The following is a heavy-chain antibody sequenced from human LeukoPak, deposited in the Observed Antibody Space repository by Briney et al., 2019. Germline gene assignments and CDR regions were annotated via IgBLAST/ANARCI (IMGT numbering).Heavy chain of an antibody. Sequence: SETLSLTCAVYGGSFSGYYWSWIRQPPGKGLEWIGEINHSGSTNYNPSLKSRVTISVDTSKNQFSLKLSSVTAADTAVYYCARRGSMGGSFVGAFDIRGQGTMVTVSS. V-gene: IGHV4-34*01. J-gene: IGHJ3*02. CDR1: GGSFSGYY. CDR3: ARRGSMGGSFVGAFDI. D-gene: IGHD1-26*01. CDR2: INHSGST.